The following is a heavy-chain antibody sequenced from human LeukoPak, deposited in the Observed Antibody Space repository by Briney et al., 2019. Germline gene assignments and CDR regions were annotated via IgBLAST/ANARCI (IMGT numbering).Heavy chain of an antibody. J-gene: IGHJ4*02. V-gene: IGHV1-18*01. Sequence: ASVKVSCKASGYTFTSYGISWVRQDPGQGLEWMGWISAYNGATEYAQNLQGRVTMSTDTSTSTAYMELRSLISDDTAVYYCARDIGASAWDRLGYYWGQGTLVTVSS. CDR1: GYTFTSYG. D-gene: IGHD6-19*01. CDR2: ISAYNGAT. CDR3: ARDIGASAWDRLGYY.